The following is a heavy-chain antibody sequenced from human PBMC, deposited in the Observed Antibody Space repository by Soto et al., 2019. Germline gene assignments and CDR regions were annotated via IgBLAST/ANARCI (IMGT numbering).Heavy chain of an antibody. CDR2: IYHSGST. J-gene: IGHJ4*02. Sequence: QLQLQESGSGLVKPSQTLSLTCAVSGGSISSGGYSWSWIRQPPGKGLEWIGYIYHSGSTYYNPSLKSRVTISVDRSKNQFSLKLSSVTAADTAVYYCARGDDGATIDYWGQGTLVTVSS. CDR1: GGSISSGGYS. V-gene: IGHV4-30-2*01. D-gene: IGHD4-17*01. CDR3: ARGDDGATIDY.